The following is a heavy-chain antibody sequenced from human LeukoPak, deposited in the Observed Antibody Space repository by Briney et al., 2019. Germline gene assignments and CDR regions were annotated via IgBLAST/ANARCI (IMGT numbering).Heavy chain of an antibody. CDR2: ISGSGDST. V-gene: IGHV3-23*01. J-gene: IGHJ4*02. Sequence: PGGSLRLSCVASGFTFSNYVMSWVRQAPGKGLEWVSSISGSGDSTYYADSVTGGFTRSRDNSKNTLYLQMSSLRAEDTAVYYCAKDRGIISVYWGQGTLVTVSS. CDR1: GFTFSNYV. D-gene: IGHD2/OR15-2a*01. CDR3: AKDRGIISVY.